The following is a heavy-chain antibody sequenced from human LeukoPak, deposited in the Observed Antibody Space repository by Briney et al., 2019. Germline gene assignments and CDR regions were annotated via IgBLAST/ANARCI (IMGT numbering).Heavy chain of an antibody. CDR1: GGTFSSYA. J-gene: IGHJ6*02. V-gene: IGHV1-69*01. CDR2: IIPIFGTA. CDR3: ARDRRGTGYCSGGSCYGMDV. Sequence: GSSVKVSCKASGGTFSSYAISWVRQAPGQGLEWMGGIIPIFGTANYAQEFQGRVTITADESTSTAYMELSSLRSEDTAVYYCARDRRGTGYCSGGSCYGMDVWGQGTTVTVSS. D-gene: IGHD2-15*01.